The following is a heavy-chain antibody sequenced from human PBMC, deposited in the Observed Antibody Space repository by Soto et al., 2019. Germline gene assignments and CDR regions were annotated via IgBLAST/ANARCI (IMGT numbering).Heavy chain of an antibody. CDR3: AREREEGGYSSSYDY. D-gene: IGHD6-13*01. CDR2: ISYDGSNK. Sequence: GGSLRLSCAASGFTFSSYAMHWVRQAPGKGLEWVAVISYDGSNKYYADSVKGRFTISRDNSKNTLYLQMNSLRAEDTAVYYCAREREEGGYSSSYDYWGQGTLVTVSS. J-gene: IGHJ4*02. V-gene: IGHV3-30-3*01. CDR1: GFTFSSYA.